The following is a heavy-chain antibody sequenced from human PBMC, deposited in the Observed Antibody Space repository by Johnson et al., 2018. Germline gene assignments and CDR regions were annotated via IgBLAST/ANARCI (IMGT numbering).Heavy chain of an antibody. J-gene: IGHJ3*02. V-gene: IGHV3-7*01. Sequence: VQLVESGGGLVQXGGSLRLSCAASGISFSSYWMSWVRQAPGKGLEWVANINQDDREKYYVASVKGRFPISRDNADNSLYLQMKSLRAEDTAVDYWARDIGERAFDIWGQGTMVTVSS. CDR1: GISFSSYW. CDR3: ARDIGERAFDI. D-gene: IGHD3-10*01. CDR2: INQDDREK.